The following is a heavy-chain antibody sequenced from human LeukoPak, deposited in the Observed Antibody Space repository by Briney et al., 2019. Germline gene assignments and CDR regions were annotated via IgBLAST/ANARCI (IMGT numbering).Heavy chain of an antibody. J-gene: IGHJ5*02. CDR3: GRPYCCGECQSKHNWFDP. Sequence: PSETLSLSCTGSGGSISGSAYYWGWIRQPPGKGLEWMGSMYYTGRMCYNPYSGTTYYNPSPKSRVIISLRTSKNHFPLKVTSVAAADTAVYYCGRPYCCGECQSKHNWFDPWGQGTLVTVSS. CDR2: MYYTGRMCYNPYSGTT. V-gene: IGHV4-39*06. D-gene: IGHD2-21*01. CDR1: GGSISGSAYY.